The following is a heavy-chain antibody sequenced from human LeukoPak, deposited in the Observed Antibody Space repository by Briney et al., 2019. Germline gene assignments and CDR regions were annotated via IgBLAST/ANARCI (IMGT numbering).Heavy chain of an antibody. CDR2: IYYSGST. D-gene: IGHD3-10*01. J-gene: IGHJ3*02. Sequence: SETLSLTCTVSGGSISSGGYYWSWIRQHPGKGLEWIGYIYYSGSTYYNPSLKSRVTISVDTSKNQFSLKLSSVTAADTAVYYCATLFTILDAFDIWGQGTMVTVSS. CDR3: ATLFTILDAFDI. CDR1: GGSISSGGYY. V-gene: IGHV4-31*03.